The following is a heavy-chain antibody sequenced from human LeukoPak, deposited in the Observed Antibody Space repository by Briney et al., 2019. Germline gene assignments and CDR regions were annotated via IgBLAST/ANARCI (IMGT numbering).Heavy chain of an antibody. CDR1: GYSISSGYY. J-gene: IGHJ5*02. D-gene: IGHD1-26*01. CDR3: ARHGFDPSGSYSVDP. Sequence: PSETLSFTCTVPGYSISSGYYWGWIRQPPGKGLEWIGSIYHSGSTYYNPSLKSRVTISVDTSKNQFSLKLSSVTAADTAVYYCARHGFDPSGSYSVDPWGQGTLVTVSS. CDR2: IYHSGST. V-gene: IGHV4-38-2*02.